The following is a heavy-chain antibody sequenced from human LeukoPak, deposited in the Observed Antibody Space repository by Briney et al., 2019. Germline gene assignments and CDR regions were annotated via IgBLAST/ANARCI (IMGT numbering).Heavy chain of an antibody. D-gene: IGHD6-13*01. Sequence: GASLRLSCAASGFTFSSYALSWVRQAPGKGLEWVSGISGSGSNTYYADSVKGRFTISRDNSENTVNLQMNSLRAEDTAFYYCAKARAGDITAAFNYWGQGTLVTVSS. CDR1: GFTFSSYA. J-gene: IGHJ4*02. CDR3: AKARAGDITAAFNY. V-gene: IGHV3-23*01. CDR2: ISGSGSNT.